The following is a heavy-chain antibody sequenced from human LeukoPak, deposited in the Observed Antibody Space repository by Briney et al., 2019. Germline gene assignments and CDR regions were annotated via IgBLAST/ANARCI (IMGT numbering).Heavy chain of an antibody. J-gene: IGHJ6*02. V-gene: IGHV1-2*02. CDR2: INPNSGGT. CDR3: ARDDVLRYFDSYGMDV. D-gene: IGHD3-9*01. Sequence: ASVKVSCKASGYTFTGYYMHWVRQAPGQGLEWMGWINPNSGGTNYAQRFQGRVTMTRDTSISTAYMELSRLRSDDTAVYYCARDDVLRYFDSYGMDVWGQGTTVTVSS. CDR1: GYTFTGYY.